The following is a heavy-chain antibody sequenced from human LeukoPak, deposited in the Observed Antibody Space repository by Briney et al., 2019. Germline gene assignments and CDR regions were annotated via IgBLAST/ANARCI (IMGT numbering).Heavy chain of an antibody. CDR2: ET. CDR3: ATDSSYVVPATNYYYYYGMDV. J-gene: IGHJ6*02. D-gene: IGHD2-2*01. V-gene: IGHV1-24*01. Sequence: ETIYAQKFQGRVTMTEDTSTDTAYMELSSLRSEDTAVYYCATDSSYVVPATNYYYYYGMDVWGQGTTVTVSS.